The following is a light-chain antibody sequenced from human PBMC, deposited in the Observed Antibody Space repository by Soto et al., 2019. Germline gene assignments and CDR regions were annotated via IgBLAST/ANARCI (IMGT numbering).Light chain of an antibody. CDR2: HAS. J-gene: IGKJ1*01. Sequence: EIVMTQSPATLSVSPGERATLSCRASQSVSSDLAWYHQKPGQAPRLLIYHASTRATGIPARFSGSGSGTDFTLTISSLQSEDFAFFYCQQYDNWPRTFGQGTKVDIK. CDR3: QQYDNWPRT. CDR1: QSVSSD. V-gene: IGKV3-15*01.